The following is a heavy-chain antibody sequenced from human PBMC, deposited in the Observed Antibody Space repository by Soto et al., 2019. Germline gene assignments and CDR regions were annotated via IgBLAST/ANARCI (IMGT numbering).Heavy chain of an antibody. CDR3: ARGGFTFGGVIVIPVYFDY. V-gene: IGHV1-46*01. CDR2: INPSGGST. Sequence: ASVKVSCKASGYTFTSYYMHWVRQAPGQGLEWMGIINPSGGSTSYAQKFQGRVTMTRDTSTSTVYMELSSLRSEDTAVYYCARGGFTFGGVIVIPVYFDYWGQGPLVTDSS. J-gene: IGHJ4*02. CDR1: GYTFTSYY. D-gene: IGHD3-16*02.